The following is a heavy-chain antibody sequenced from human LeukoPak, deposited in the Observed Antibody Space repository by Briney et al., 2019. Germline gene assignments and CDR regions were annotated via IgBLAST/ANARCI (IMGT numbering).Heavy chain of an antibody. CDR1: GGSISSGSYY. CDR3: ARVRAYGSGSYYYYYYMDV. V-gene: IGHV4-61*02. Sequence: PSQTLSLTCTVSGGSISSGSYYRRWIRQPAGKGLEWIGRIYTSGCTNYNPSLKSRVTISVDTSKNQFSLKLSSVTAADTAVYYCARVRAYGSGSYYYYYYMDVWGKGTTVTVSS. J-gene: IGHJ6*03. D-gene: IGHD3-10*01. CDR2: IYTSGCT.